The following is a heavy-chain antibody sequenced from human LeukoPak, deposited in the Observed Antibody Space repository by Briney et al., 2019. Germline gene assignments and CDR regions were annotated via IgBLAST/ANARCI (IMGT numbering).Heavy chain of an antibody. CDR1: GYTFSTYA. D-gene: IGHD3-3*01. CDR2: LTGSGGST. V-gene: IGHV3-23*01. Sequence: GGSLRLSCAASGYTFSTYAMSWVRQAPGKGLEWVSGLTGSGGSTYYADSVKGRFTISRDNAKNSLYLQMNSLRAEDTAVYYCARDWRLDWFDPWGQGTLVTVSS. CDR3: ARDWRLDWFDP. J-gene: IGHJ5*02.